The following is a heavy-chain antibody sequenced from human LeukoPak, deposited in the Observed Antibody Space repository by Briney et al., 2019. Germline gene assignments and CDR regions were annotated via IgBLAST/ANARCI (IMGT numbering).Heavy chain of an antibody. D-gene: IGHD4-17*01. Sequence: GGSLRLSCAASGFAVSRNYMSWVRQAPGKGLEWVSSISSSSSSIYYGDSVKGRFTISRDNAKNSLFLQMNSLRAEDTAVYYCARDAGDYGDYLGGYQYYYYMDVWGKGTTVTISS. CDR1: GFAVSRNY. CDR2: ISSSSSSI. J-gene: IGHJ6*03. V-gene: IGHV3-21*01. CDR3: ARDAGDYGDYLGGYQYYYYMDV.